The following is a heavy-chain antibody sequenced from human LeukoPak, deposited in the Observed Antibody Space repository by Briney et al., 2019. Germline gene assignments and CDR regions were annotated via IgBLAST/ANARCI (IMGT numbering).Heavy chain of an antibody. Sequence: GGSLRLSCTASGFTFDDYAMSWVRQAPGKGLEWVGFISSTAYGATTEYAASVKGRFTISRDDSKSIAYLQMNSLKTEDTAVYYCTTEKTYGNYRGPFQHWGQGTLVTVSS. CDR2: ISSTAYGATT. CDR1: GFTFDDYA. D-gene: IGHD4-11*01. CDR3: TTEKTYGNYRGPFQH. V-gene: IGHV3-49*04. J-gene: IGHJ1*01.